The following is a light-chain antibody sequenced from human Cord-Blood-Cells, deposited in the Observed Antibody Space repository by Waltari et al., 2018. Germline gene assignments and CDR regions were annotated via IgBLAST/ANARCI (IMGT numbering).Light chain of an antibody. CDR1: QSISSY. CDR3: QQSYSTPVH. Sequence: DIQMTQSPSSLSASVGDRVTITCRASQSISSYLNWYQQKPGKAPKLLIYAASSLQSGVPSRCSGSGSGTDFTLTISSLQPEDFATYYCQQSYSTPVHFGQGTKLEIK. CDR2: AAS. J-gene: IGKJ2*01. V-gene: IGKV1-39*01.